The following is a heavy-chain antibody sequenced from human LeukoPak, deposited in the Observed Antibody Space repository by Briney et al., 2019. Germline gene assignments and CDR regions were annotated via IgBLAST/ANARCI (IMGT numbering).Heavy chain of an antibody. CDR1: GYMFTSYW. J-gene: IGHJ4*02. V-gene: IGHV5-51*01. Sequence: GESLKISCKGSGYMFTSYWIAWVRQMPGKGLEYMGIIYPGDSVTRYSPSFQGQVTISVDKSISTAYQQWSSLKASDTAMYYCTSPERFCSGGSCYSGPNLPFDYWGQGTPVTVSS. D-gene: IGHD2-15*01. CDR2: IYPGDSVT. CDR3: TSPERFCSGGSCYSGPNLPFDY.